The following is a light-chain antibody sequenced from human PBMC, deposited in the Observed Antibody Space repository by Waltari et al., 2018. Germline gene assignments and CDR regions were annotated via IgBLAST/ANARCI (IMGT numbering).Light chain of an antibody. Sequence: QSVLTQLPSASGTPGQGVTISCSGSSSNIGDNYVYWYQQFPGTSPKLLIHRNNPRPSGVPDRFSVSNSCTSSFLVISGLRSEDEADYHCATWDDSLSGWVFGGGTKVTVL. CDR1: SSNIGDNY. CDR3: ATWDDSLSGWV. CDR2: RNN. J-gene: IGLJ3*02. V-gene: IGLV1-47*01.